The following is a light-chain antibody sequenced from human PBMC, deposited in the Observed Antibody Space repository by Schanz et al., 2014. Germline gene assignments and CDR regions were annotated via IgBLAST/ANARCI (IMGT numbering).Light chain of an antibody. J-gene: IGKJ1*01. CDR1: QSVSSID. Sequence: EIVLTQSPGALSLSPGDRATLSCRASQSVSSIDLAWYQQKPGQAPRLLIYDASNRATGIPARFSGSGSGTDFTLTISSLEPEDFAVYYCQQRSNWPPTFGQGTKVEIK. CDR3: QQRSNWPPT. CDR2: DAS. V-gene: IGKV3-11*01.